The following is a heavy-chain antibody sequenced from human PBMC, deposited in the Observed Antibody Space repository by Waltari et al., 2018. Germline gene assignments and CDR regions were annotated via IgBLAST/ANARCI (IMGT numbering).Heavy chain of an antibody. D-gene: IGHD3-3*01. J-gene: IGHJ6*02. CDR2: IIPIFGTA. CDR3: ARDSVLRFLEWLSGYYGMDV. V-gene: IGHV1-69*01. CDR1: GGTFSSYA. Sequence: QVQLVQSGAEVKKPGSSVKVSCQASGGTFSSYAISWVRQAPGQGREWMGGIIPIFGTANYAQKFQGRVTITADESTSTAYMELSSLRSEDTAVYYCARDSVLRFLEWLSGYYGMDVWGQGTTVTVSS.